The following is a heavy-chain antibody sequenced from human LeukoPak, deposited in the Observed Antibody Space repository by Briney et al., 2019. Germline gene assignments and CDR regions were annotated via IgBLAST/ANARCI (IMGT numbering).Heavy chain of an antibody. CDR2: INQDGSEK. CDR3: AREGLYGDYLFDY. J-gene: IGHJ4*02. D-gene: IGHD4-17*01. Sequence: GGSLRLSCAASGFTFSSYWMTWVRQAPGKGLEWVANINQDGSEKYYVDSVKGRFTISRDNAKNSLYLQTNSLRAEDTAVYYCAREGLYGDYLFDYWGQGTLVTVSS. CDR1: GFTFSSYW. V-gene: IGHV3-7*01.